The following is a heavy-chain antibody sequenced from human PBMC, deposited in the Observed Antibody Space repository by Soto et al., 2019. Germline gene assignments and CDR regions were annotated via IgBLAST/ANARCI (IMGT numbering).Heavy chain of an antibody. V-gene: IGHV4-59*01. J-gene: IGHJ4*02. D-gene: IGHD2-15*01. CDR1: GDSMTNDY. Sequence: SETLSLTCIVSGDSMTNDYLTWLRRPPGKGLERLVYIYYSGKTCYNPSLQCRVSISIDTSRKQFSLNVSSVTSADTAMYHSGRSYLGGNFDFWGQGTLVTVSS. CDR3: GRSYLGGNFDF. CDR2: IYYSGKT.